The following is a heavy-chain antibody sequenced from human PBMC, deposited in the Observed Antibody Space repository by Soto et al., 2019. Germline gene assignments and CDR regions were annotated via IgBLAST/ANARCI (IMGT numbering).Heavy chain of an antibody. CDR3: ARARLSNGDPNIYFFYGLDV. J-gene: IGHJ6*02. D-gene: IGHD3-10*01. V-gene: IGHV1-69*01. Sequence: QVQLVQSGAEVKRPGSSVKVSCKASGDMFRNSAFTWVRQAPGQGLAWMGVIIPLFRKTDVAQKFQGRVNLTADESTSSLYMDVSSLTSEDTAVYFCARARLSNGDPNIYFFYGLDVWGQETTITVSS. CDR1: GDMFRNSA. CDR2: IIPLFRKT.